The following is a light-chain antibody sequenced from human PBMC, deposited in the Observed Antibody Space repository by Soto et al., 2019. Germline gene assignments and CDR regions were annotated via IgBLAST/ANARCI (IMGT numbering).Light chain of an antibody. CDR1: SSNIESNT. CDR2: SNY. Sequence: QPVLTQPPSASGTPGQRVTISCSGSSSNIESNTVTWYQQLPGTAPKLVIYSNYDRPSGVPDRFSGSTSGTSASLVIRGLQSEDEADYYCAAWDDILNGDVFGGGTKVTVL. CDR3: AAWDDILNGDV. J-gene: IGLJ1*01. V-gene: IGLV1-44*01.